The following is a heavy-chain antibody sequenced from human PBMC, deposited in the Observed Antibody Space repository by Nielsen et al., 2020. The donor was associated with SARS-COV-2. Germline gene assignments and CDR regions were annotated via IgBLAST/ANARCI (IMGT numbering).Heavy chain of an antibody. CDR1: GFTFSNYW. Sequence: GGSLRLSGAASGFTFSNYWMHWVRQAPGKGLEWVSGISGRGQKSFYADSVKGRFTISRDNSKNTVYLQMHSLRAEDTALYYCAKENFESTDYGEDAFDIWGQGTLVTVSS. CDR2: ISGRGQKS. J-gene: IGHJ3*02. CDR3: AKENFESTDYGEDAFDI. V-gene: IGHV3-23*01. D-gene: IGHD4/OR15-4a*01.